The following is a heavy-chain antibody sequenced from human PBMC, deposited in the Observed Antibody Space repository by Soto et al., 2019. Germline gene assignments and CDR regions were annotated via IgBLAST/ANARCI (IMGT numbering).Heavy chain of an antibody. CDR1: GFTFSGYA. CDR3: ARKGPGSLTTYCSGGGCHDAFDI. J-gene: IGHJ3*02. D-gene: IGHD2-15*01. Sequence: EVQLLESGGGLVQPGGSLRLSCAASGFTFSGYAIIWVRQAPGKGLELVSTISGGGDGTYYADSVKGRFTISRDNSRDTVYLQMSSLRAEDTAVYYCARKGPGSLTTYCSGGGCHDAFDIWGQGTMVTVSS. V-gene: IGHV3-23*01. CDR2: ISGGGDGT.